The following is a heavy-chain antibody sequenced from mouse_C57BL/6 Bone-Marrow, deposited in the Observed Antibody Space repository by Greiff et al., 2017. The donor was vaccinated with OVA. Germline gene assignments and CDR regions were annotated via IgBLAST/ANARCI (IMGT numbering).Heavy chain of an antibody. CDR2: ISDGGSYT. V-gene: IGHV5-4*01. Sequence: EVQRVESGGGLVKPGGSLKLSCAASGFTFSSYAMSWVRQTPEKRLEWVATISDGGSYTYYPDNVKGRFTISRDNAKNNLYLQMSHLKSEDTAMYYCAREGGYYGWGQGTTLTVSS. CDR3: AREGGYYG. D-gene: IGHD2-3*01. CDR1: GFTFSSYA. J-gene: IGHJ2*01.